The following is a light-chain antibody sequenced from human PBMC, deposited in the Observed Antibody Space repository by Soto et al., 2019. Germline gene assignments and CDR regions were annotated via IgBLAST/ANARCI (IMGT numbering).Light chain of an antibody. Sequence: EIVMTQSPATLSVYTGERATLSCRASHSVTSSYLAWYQLKPGQAPRLLIYGASSRATGIPDRFSGSGSGTDFTLTISSLQSEDFAVYYCQQYNNWPRTFGQGTKVDI. CDR1: HSVTSSY. V-gene: IGKV3D-15*01. CDR2: GAS. CDR3: QQYNNWPRT. J-gene: IGKJ1*01.